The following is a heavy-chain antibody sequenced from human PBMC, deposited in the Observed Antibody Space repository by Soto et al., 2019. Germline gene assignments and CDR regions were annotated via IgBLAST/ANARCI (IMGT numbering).Heavy chain of an antibody. CDR3: AKGHCSGGSCLAMDV. J-gene: IGHJ6*02. D-gene: IGHD2-15*01. CDR2: ISGSGGST. V-gene: IGHV3-23*01. CDR1: GFTFSSYA. Sequence: PGGSLRLSCAASGFTFSSYAMSWVRQAPGKGLEWVSAISGSGGSTYYADSVKGRFTISRDNSKNTLYLQMNSLRAEDTAVYYCAKGHCSGGSCLAMDVRGQAPTVTVSS.